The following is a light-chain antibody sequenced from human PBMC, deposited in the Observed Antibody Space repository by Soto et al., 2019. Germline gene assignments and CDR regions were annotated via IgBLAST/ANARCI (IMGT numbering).Light chain of an antibody. CDR1: SSDVGGYDY. Sequence: QSALTQPASVSGSPGQSITISCTGNSSDVGGYDYVSWYQQHPGKAPKLMIYEVSNRPSGVSNRFSGSKSGNTASLTISGLQAEDEADYYCSSYTSSITRVFGTGTKLTVL. J-gene: IGLJ1*01. V-gene: IGLV2-14*01. CDR2: EVS. CDR3: SSYTSSITRV.